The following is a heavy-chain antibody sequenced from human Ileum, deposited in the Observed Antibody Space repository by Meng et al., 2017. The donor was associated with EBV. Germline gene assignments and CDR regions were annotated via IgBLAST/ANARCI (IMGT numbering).Heavy chain of an antibody. D-gene: IGHD2-8*01. V-gene: IGHV4-4*02. CDR2: IHHTRGP. J-gene: IGHJ4*02. CDR3: ASNGAFSLDH. Sequence: QVPLRGSGPGLVGPSGTLSLTCSVSGDSISNEHWWSWVRQSPGKGLEWIGEIHHTRGPNYNPSLKSRVIISVDKSNNHFSLRLSAVTAADTAVYYCASNGAFSLDHWGQGTLVTVSS. CDR1: GDSISNEHW.